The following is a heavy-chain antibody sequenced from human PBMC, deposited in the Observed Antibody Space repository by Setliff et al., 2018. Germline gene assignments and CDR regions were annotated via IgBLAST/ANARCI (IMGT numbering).Heavy chain of an antibody. CDR2: ISGDGSRT. Sequence: TGGSLRLSCAASGFTFSSYAMTWVRQAPGKGLEWVSGISGDGSRTYYADAVKGRSTISRDHSQNTLYRRMNSLRAEDTAVYYCIRDTSGRDAFDIWGQGTMVTVSS. D-gene: IGHD6-19*01. J-gene: IGHJ3*02. CDR1: GFTFSSYA. CDR3: IRDTSGRDAFDI. V-gene: IGHV3-23*01.